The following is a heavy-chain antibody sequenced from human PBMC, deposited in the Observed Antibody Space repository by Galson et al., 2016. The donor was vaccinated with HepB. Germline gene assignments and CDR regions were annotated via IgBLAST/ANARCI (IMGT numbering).Heavy chain of an antibody. J-gene: IGHJ2*01. D-gene: IGHD6-25*01. Sequence: SVKVSCKASGYTFTSYFVHWVRQAPGQGLEWMGIVHPSGGSTNYAQQFQSRVTMTRDTSTSTVYMELSSLRSEDTAVYYCARGPSLWYVDLWGRGTLVTVSS. CDR3: ARGPSLWYVDL. CDR1: GYTFTSYF. V-gene: IGHV1-46*01. CDR2: VHPSGGST.